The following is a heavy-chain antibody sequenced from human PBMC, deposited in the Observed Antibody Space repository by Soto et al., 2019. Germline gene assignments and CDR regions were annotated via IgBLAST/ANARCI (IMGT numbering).Heavy chain of an antibody. CDR1: GYTLTELS. CDR3: ATERMGRGNCSGGSCYREDYYMDV. CDR2: FDPEDGET. Sequence: ASVKVSCKVSGYTLTELSMHWVRQAPGKGLEWMGGFDPEDGETIYAQKFQGRVTMTEDTSTDTAYMELSSLRSEDTAVYYCATERMGRGNCSGGSCYREDYYMDVWGKGTTVTVSS. J-gene: IGHJ6*03. D-gene: IGHD2-15*01. V-gene: IGHV1-24*01.